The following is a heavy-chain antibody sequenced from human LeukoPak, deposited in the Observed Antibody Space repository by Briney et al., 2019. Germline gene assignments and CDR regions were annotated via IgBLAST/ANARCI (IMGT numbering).Heavy chain of an antibody. CDR1: GFTFSSYG. CDR2: ISYDGSNK. D-gene: IGHD6-13*01. CDR3: AKDRGSSWFQPTAFDY. Sequence: GGSLRLSCAASGFTFSSYGMHWVRQAPGKGLEWVAVISYDGSNKYYADSVKGRFTISRDNSKNTLYLQMNSLRAEDTAVYYCAKDRGSSWFQPTAFDYWGQGTLVTVSS. J-gene: IGHJ4*02. V-gene: IGHV3-30*18.